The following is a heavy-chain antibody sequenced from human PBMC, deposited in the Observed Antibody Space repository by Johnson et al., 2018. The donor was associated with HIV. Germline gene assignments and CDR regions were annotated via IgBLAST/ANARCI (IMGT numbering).Heavy chain of an antibody. D-gene: IGHD4-11*01. Sequence: QVQLVESGGGMVQPGRSLRLSCVASGFTFSYSAFHWVRQAPGEGLEWVALISSDGNREHYADSLKGRFTISRDNSKNTLYLQMNSLRSGDTAVYYCARALGLPENSFDLWGRGTMVTVS. V-gene: IGHV3-30-3*01. CDR2: ISSDGNRE. CDR1: GFTFSYSA. CDR3: ARALGLPENSFDL. J-gene: IGHJ3*01.